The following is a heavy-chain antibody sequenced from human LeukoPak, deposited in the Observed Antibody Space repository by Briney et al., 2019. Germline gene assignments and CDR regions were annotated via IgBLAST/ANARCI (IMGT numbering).Heavy chain of an antibody. CDR1: GFTFSNYW. CDR3: ARDRGYSSVDY. CDR2: IKQERSEK. J-gene: IGHJ4*02. Sequence: GGSLRLSCAASGFTFSNYWMSWVRHAPGKGREWVANIKQERSEKYYVDSVKGRFTISRHNAKNSLYLQMHSLRAEDTAVYYCARDRGYSSVDYWGQGTLVTVPS. V-gene: IGHV3-7*01. D-gene: IGHD6-19*01.